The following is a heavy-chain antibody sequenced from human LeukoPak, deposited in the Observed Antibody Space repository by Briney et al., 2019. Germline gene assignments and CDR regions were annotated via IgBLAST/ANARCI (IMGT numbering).Heavy chain of an antibody. CDR2: ISGSGGST. J-gene: IGHJ4*02. CDR3: AKGRYYDSSGYYRY. Sequence: PGGSLRLSCAASGFTFSSYAMSWVRQAPGKGLEWVSAISGSGGSTYYADSVKGRFTISRDNSKNTLYLQMNSLRAEDTAVYYCAKGRYYDSSGYYRYWGQGTLVTVSS. D-gene: IGHD3-22*01. CDR1: GFTFSSYA. V-gene: IGHV3-23*01.